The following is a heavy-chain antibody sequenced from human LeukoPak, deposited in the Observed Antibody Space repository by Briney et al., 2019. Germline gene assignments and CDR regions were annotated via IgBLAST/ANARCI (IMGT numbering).Heavy chain of an antibody. CDR1: GGSISSSSYY. V-gene: IGHV4-39*01. J-gene: IGHJ1*01. D-gene: IGHD6-19*01. Sequence: PSETLSLTCTVSGGSISSSSYYWGWIRQPPGKGLEWIGSIYYSGSTYYNPSLKSRVTISVDTSKNQFSLKLSSVTAADTAVYYCARHAPGEQWLVYRRSRAEYFQHWGQGTLVTVSS. CDR3: ARHAPGEQWLVYRRSRAEYFQH. CDR2: IYYSGST.